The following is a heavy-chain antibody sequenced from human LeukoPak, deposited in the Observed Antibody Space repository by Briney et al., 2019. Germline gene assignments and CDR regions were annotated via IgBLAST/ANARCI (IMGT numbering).Heavy chain of an antibody. D-gene: IGHD2-15*01. CDR2: ISGSGGST. CDR3: AKVPPPFVVGEDGY. Sequence: GGSLRLSCAASGFTFSSNAMSWVRQAPGKGLEWVSAISGSGGSTYYADSVKGRFTISRDNSKNTLYLQMNSLRAEDTAVYYCAKVPPPFVVGEDGYWGQGTLVTVSS. J-gene: IGHJ4*02. CDR1: GFTFSSNA. V-gene: IGHV3-23*01.